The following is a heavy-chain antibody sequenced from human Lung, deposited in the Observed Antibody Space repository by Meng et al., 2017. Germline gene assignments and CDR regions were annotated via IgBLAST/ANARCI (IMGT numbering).Heavy chain of an antibody. Sequence: QGQLVQSGAEVKKPGASVKVSCEASGYTLSSDGFSWVRQAPGQGLEWLGWTNTYNGKTDYAQKFQGRITMTTDTFTSTAYMELRNLRSDDTAVYYCATRGNPYLNCWGQGTLVTVSS. J-gene: IGHJ4*02. V-gene: IGHV1-18*01. CDR1: GYTLSSDG. CDR2: TNTYNGKT. CDR3: ATRGNPYLNC.